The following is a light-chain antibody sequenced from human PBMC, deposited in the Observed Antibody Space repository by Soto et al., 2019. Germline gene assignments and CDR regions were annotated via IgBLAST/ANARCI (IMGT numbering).Light chain of an antibody. Sequence: DVQMTQSPSTLSASVGDKVTITCRASQSLPSTWLAWFQQRPGKAPTVLIYKGSALASGVSSRFSGSGSGTDFTLTISSPQPDDFASYFCHQYAARSPWTCGQGTRV. J-gene: IGKJ1*01. V-gene: IGKV1-5*03. CDR2: KGS. CDR1: QSLPSTW. CDR3: HQYAARSPWT.